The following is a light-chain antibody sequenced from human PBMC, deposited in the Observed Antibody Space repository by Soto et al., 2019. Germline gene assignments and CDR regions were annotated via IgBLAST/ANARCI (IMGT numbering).Light chain of an antibody. V-gene: IGKV3-11*01. CDR3: QQRSNWPREVT. Sequence: EIVLTQSPATLSLSPGERATLSCRASQSVSSYLSCYQQKPGQAPRLLIYDASNRATGIPARFSGSGAGTDFTLTISSLEPEDFAVYYCQQRSNWPREVTFGQGTRLEIK. CDR2: DAS. J-gene: IGKJ5*01. CDR1: QSVSSY.